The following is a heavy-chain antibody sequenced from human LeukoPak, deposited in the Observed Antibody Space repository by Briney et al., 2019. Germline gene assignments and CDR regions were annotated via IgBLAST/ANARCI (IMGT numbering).Heavy chain of an antibody. V-gene: IGHV3-23*01. CDR3: AKDRARFDF. J-gene: IGHJ4*02. CDR2: ISGSGGST. Sequence: PGGSLRLSCAASGFTFNSYAMSWVRQAPGKGLDGVSAISGSGGSTYYAASVKGRFTISRDNSKNTLDLQMNSLRAADPAVYYCAKDRARFDFWGQGNLVTVSS. CDR1: GFTFNSYA.